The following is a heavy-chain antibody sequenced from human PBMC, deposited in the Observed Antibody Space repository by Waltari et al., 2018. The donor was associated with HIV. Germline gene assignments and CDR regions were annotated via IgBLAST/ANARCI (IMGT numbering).Heavy chain of an antibody. J-gene: IGHJ3*02. CDR1: GFTVSSNY. CDR2: IYSGGNT. V-gene: IGHV3-66*01. CDR3: ARGISMIVVVNQNQWGAFDI. Sequence: EVQLVESGGGLVQPGGSLRLSCAASGFTVSSNYMNWVRQAPGQGVGWVSVIYSGGNTYYADSVKGRFTISRDNSKNTLYLQMNSLRAEDTAVYYCARGISMIVVVNQNQWGAFDIWGQGTMVTVSS. D-gene: IGHD3-22*01.